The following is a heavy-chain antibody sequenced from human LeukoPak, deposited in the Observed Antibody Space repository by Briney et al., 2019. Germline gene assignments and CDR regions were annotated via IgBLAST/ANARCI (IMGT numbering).Heavy chain of an antibody. V-gene: IGHV1-18*01. CDR3: ARGDTIFGVVNYYYGMDV. CDR2: ISTYNGNT. J-gene: IGHJ6*02. Sequence: ASVKVSCKASGYTFTNYGISWVRQAPGQGLEWMGWISTYNGNTDYTQNLQDRVTITTDTSTSIAYMELRSLRSDDTAVYYCARGDTIFGVVNYYYGMDVWGQGTTVTVSS. CDR1: GYTFTNYG. D-gene: IGHD3-3*01.